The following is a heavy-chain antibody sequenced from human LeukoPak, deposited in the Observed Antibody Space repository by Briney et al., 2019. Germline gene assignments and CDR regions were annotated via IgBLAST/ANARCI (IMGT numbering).Heavy chain of an antibody. CDR1: GFTFSSYA. J-gene: IGHJ6*02. Sequence: GGSLRLSCAASGFTFSSYAMSWVRQAPGKGLEWVSAISGSGGGTYYADSVKGRFTISRDNSKNTLYLQMNSLRAEDTAVYYCAKPGRPGYCSSTSCYEGGIYYYYGMDVWGQGTTVTVSS. V-gene: IGHV3-23*01. CDR3: AKPGRPGYCSSTSCYEGGIYYYYGMDV. CDR2: ISGSGGGT. D-gene: IGHD2-2*01.